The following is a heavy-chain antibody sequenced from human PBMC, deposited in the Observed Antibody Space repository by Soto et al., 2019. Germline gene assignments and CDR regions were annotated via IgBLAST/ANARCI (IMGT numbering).Heavy chain of an antibody. CDR3: AKDSGLGVGATNYFDY. D-gene: IGHD1-26*01. CDR1: GFTFSSYG. CDR2: ISYDGSNK. Sequence: QVQLVESGGGVVQPGRSLRLSCAASGFTFSSYGMHWVRQAPGKGLEWVAVISYDGSNKYYADSVKGRFTISRDNSKNTLYLQINSLRAEDTAVYYCAKDSGLGVGATNYFDYWGQGTLVTVSS. V-gene: IGHV3-30*18. J-gene: IGHJ4*02.